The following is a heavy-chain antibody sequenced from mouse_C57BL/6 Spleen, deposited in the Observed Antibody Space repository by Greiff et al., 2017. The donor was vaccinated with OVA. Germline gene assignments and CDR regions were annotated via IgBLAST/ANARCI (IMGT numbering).Heavy chain of an antibody. Sequence: VHVKQPGAELVKPGASVKMSCKASGYTFTSYWITWVKQRPGQGLEWIGDIYPGSGSTNYNEKFKSKATLTVDTSSSTAYMQLSSLTSEDSAVDYGAGTIVTRGYYYAMDYWGQGTSVTVSS. D-gene: IGHD2-5*01. V-gene: IGHV1-55*01. J-gene: IGHJ4*01. CDR3: AGTIVTRGYYYAMDY. CDR2: IYPGSGST. CDR1: GYTFTSYW.